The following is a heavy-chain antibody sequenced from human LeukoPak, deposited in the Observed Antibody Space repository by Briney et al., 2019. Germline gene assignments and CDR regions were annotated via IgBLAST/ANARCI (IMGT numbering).Heavy chain of an antibody. CDR3: AREGLGETYFEY. V-gene: IGHV4-59*01. J-gene: IGHJ4*02. CDR2: IYYSGST. D-gene: IGHD3-10*01. CDR1: GGSISSYY. Sequence: SETLSLTCTVSGGSISSYYWSWIRQPPGKGLEWIGYIYYSGSTNYNPSLKSRVAISVDTSKNQFSLKLSSVTAADTAVYYCAREGLGETYFEYWGRGILVTVSS.